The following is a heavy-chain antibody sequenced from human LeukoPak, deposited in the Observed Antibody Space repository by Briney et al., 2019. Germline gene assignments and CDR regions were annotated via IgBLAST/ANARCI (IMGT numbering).Heavy chain of an antibody. CDR1: GGSISSYY. V-gene: IGHV4-59*01. Sequence: SETLSLTCTVSGGSISSYYWSWIRQPPGKGLEWIGYIYYSGSTNYNPSLKSRVTISVDTSKNQFSLKLSSVTAADTAVYYCARVPYEGGPPLPYYYYYGMDVWGQGTTVTVSS. D-gene: IGHD2-15*01. CDR3: ARVPYEGGPPLPYYYYYGMDV. J-gene: IGHJ6*02. CDR2: IYYSGST.